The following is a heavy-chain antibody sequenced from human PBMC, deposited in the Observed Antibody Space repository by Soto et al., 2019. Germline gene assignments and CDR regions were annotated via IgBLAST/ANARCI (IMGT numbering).Heavy chain of an antibody. J-gene: IGHJ5*02. Sequence: SETLSLTCTVSGGSISSYYWSWIRQPPGKGLEWIGYIYYSGSTNYNPSLKSRVTISVDTSKNQFSLKLSSVTAADTAVYYCERGLTMIVVVTFDPWDQGTLVTVSS. CDR1: GGSISSYY. V-gene: IGHV4-59*01. CDR2: IYYSGST. CDR3: ERGLTMIVVVTFDP. D-gene: IGHD3-22*01.